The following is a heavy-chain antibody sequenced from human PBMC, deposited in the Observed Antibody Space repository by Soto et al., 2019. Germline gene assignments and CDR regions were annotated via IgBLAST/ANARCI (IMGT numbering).Heavy chain of an antibody. V-gene: IGHV3-33*01. CDR1: GFTFSSYG. CDR3: ARDPVVVPAAPFRDYYYMDV. Sequence: GGSLRLSCAASGFTFSSYGMHWVRQAPGKGLEWVAVIWYDGSNKYYADSVKGRFTISRDNSKNTLYLQMNSLRAEDTAVYYCARDPVVVPAAPFRDYYYMDVWGKGTTVTVSS. J-gene: IGHJ6*03. D-gene: IGHD2-2*01. CDR2: IWYDGSNK.